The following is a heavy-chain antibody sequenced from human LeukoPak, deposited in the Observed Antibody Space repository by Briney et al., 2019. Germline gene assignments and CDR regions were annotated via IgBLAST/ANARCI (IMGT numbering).Heavy chain of an antibody. D-gene: IGHD6-13*01. CDR3: AKAPRAAAVTHYYYYYYMDV. CDR2: IRYDGSNK. Sequence: GGSLRLSCAASGFTFSSYGMHWVRQAPGKGLEWVAFIRYDGSNKYYADSVKGRFTISRDNSKNTLYLQMNSLRAEDTAVYYCAKAPRAAAVTHYYYYYYMDVWGKGTTVTVSS. V-gene: IGHV3-30*02. J-gene: IGHJ6*03. CDR1: GFTFSSYG.